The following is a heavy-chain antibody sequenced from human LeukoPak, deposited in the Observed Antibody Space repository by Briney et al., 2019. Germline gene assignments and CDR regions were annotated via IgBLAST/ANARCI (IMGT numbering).Heavy chain of an antibody. J-gene: IGHJ4*02. CDR3: AKGYGQYYYDSSGYYDPFDY. Sequence: PGGSLRLSCAASGFTFSSYGMHWVRQAPGKGLEWVAFIRYDGSNKYYADSVKGRFTISRDNSKNTLYLQMNSLRAEDTAVYYCAKGYGQYYYDSSGYYDPFDYWGQGTLVTVSS. CDR1: GFTFSSYG. V-gene: IGHV3-30*02. D-gene: IGHD3-22*01. CDR2: IRYDGSNK.